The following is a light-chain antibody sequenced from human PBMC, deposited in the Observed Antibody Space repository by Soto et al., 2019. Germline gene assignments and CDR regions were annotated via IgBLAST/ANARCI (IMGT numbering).Light chain of an antibody. J-gene: IGKJ3*01. Sequence: EIVLTQSPAALSLSPGERATLSCRASQGVSSYLAWYQQKPGQAPRLLIYDASNRASGIPARFSGSGSGTDFTLTISSLEPEDFAVYYCQQRSNSFTFXPGTKVDIK. CDR3: QQRSNSFT. CDR2: DAS. CDR1: QGVSSY. V-gene: IGKV3-11*01.